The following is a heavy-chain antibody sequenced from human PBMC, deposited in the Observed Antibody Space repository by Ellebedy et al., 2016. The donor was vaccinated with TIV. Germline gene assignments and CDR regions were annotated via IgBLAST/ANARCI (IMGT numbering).Heavy chain of an antibody. CDR2: ISSRGSSI. D-gene: IGHD3-10*01. J-gene: IGHJ1*01. CDR3: TTEHSMVRGVKNQH. Sequence: GESLKISCAASGFTFSDYYMSWIRQAPGKGLEWISYISSRGSSIYYTDSVRGRFIISRDNAKNTVYLQMNSLKTEDTAVYYCTTEHSMVRGVKNQHWGQGTLVTVSS. V-gene: IGHV3-11*01. CDR1: GFTFSDYY.